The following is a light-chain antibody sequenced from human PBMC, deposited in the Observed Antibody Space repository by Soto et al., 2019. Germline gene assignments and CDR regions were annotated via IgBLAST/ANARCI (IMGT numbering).Light chain of an antibody. CDR3: SSYTSSSTLYV. CDR1: SSDVGGYNY. Sequence: QSALTQPASVSGSPGQSITISCTGTSSDVGGYNYASWYQQHPGKAPKLMIYDVSNRPSGVSNRFSGSKSGSTASLTISGLQAEDEADYYCSSYTSSSTLYVFGTGTKVTVL. V-gene: IGLV2-14*01. CDR2: DVS. J-gene: IGLJ1*01.